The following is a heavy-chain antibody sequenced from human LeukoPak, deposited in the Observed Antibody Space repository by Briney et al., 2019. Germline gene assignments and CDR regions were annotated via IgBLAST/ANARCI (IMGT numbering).Heavy chain of an antibody. J-gene: IGHJ6*03. Sequence: ASVKVSCKASGYTFTRYGISWVRQAPGQGLEWMGGIIPIFGTANYAQKFQGRVTITTDESTSTAYMELSSLRSEDTAVYYCARGTKYSSSWYYYYYMDVWGKGTTVTVSS. D-gene: IGHD6-13*01. CDR3: ARGTKYSSSWYYYYYMDV. V-gene: IGHV1-69*05. CDR2: IIPIFGTA. CDR1: GYTFTRYG.